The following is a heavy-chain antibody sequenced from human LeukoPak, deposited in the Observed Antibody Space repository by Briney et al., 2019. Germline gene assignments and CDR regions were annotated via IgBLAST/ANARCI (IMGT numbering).Heavy chain of an antibody. V-gene: IGHV3-23*01. CDR1: GFTFSTNA. CDR2: ISGSGAST. D-gene: IGHD1-26*01. J-gene: IGHJ4*02. CDR3: AKDVGKWESLHFFDY. Sequence: TGGSLRLSCLTSGFTFSTNAMSWVRQAPGKGLEWILGISGSGASTYYADSVTGRFTISRDNSRNTLYLQMNSLRGDDTAVYYCAKDVGKWESLHFFDYWGQGTLVTVSS.